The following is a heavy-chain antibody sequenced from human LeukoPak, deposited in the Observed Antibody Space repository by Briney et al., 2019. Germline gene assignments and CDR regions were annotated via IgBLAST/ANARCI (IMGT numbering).Heavy chain of an antibody. V-gene: IGHV4-61*01. CDR3: ARDNWNYGSSMDV. CDR1: GGSVSSGSYY. D-gene: IGHD1-7*01. CDR2: IYYSGST. Sequence: SETLSLTCTVSGGSVSSGSYYWSWIRQPPGKGLEWIGYIYYSGSTNYNPSLKSRVTISVDTSKNQFSLKLSSVTAADTAVYYCARDNWNYGSSMDVWGQGTTVTVSS. J-gene: IGHJ6*02.